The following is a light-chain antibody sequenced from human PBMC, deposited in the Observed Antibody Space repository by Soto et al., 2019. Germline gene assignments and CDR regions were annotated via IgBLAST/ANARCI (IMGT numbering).Light chain of an antibody. Sequence: QSVLAQPASVCGSPGQSIAISCTGTSSDVGNYNLVSWYQQHPGKAPRLMIFEVNKRPSGVSDRFSGSKSGNTASLTISGLQADDEADYYCYSYAGSYIYYVFGAGTKVTVL. J-gene: IGLJ1*01. CDR3: YSYAGSYIYYV. CDR1: SSDVGNYNL. V-gene: IGLV2-23*02. CDR2: EVN.